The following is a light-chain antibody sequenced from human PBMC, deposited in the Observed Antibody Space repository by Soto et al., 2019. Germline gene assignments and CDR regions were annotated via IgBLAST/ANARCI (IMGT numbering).Light chain of an antibody. CDR2: GAS. CDR3: QLYDTSPPGYT. J-gene: IGKJ2*01. Sequence: EIVLTQSPGTLSLSPGERATLSCRASPSVSSTYLAWYQQKPGQAPRLLIYGASTRATGIEDRFSGSGSGTDFILCISRLEPDDFAVYHCQLYDTSPPGYTFAQGTKLEI. V-gene: IGKV3-20*01. CDR1: PSVSSTY.